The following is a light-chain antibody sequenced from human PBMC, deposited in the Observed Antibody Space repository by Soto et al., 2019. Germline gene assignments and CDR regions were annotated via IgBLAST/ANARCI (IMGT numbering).Light chain of an antibody. J-gene: IGLJ3*02. CDR1: KIGSKS. CDR2: DDS. V-gene: IGLV3-21*02. CDR3: QVWDSSSGWV. Sequence: SYVLTQAPSVSVAPGQTAKITCGGNKIGSKSVHWYQQKPGQAPILVVYDDSDRPSGIPERFAGSNAGNTATLTITRVEAGDEADYHCQVWDSSSGWVFGGGTKLTVL.